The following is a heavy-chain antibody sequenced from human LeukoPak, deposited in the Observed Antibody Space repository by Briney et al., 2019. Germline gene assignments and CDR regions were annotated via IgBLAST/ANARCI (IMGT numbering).Heavy chain of an antibody. J-gene: IGHJ6*02. CDR2: IYYSGST. V-gene: IGHV4-39*01. Sequence: SETLSLTCTVSGGSISSSSFYWGWIRQPPGKGLEWIGSIYYSGSTYYNPSLKSRVTISVDTSKNQFSLRLNSVTAADTAVYYCARQSAVAGSLSRHKYYYFYGMDVWGRGTTVTVSS. D-gene: IGHD6-19*01. CDR1: GGSISSSSFY. CDR3: ARQSAVAGSLSRHKYYYFYGMDV.